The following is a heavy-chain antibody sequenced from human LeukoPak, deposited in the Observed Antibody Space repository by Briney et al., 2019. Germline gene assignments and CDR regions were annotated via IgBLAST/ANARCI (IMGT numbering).Heavy chain of an antibody. CDR2: INPNNGAT. CDR1: GYTFTSYY. Sequence: VSVKVSCKTSGYTFTSYYMHWLRQAPGQGLEWMGWINPNNGATHYAQKFQGRVTLTRDTSISTVYMELSRLTSDDTAVYYCARDLTTYSPDVVYWGLGTLVTVSS. D-gene: IGHD1-26*01. CDR3: ARDLTTYSPDVVY. V-gene: IGHV1-2*02. J-gene: IGHJ4*02.